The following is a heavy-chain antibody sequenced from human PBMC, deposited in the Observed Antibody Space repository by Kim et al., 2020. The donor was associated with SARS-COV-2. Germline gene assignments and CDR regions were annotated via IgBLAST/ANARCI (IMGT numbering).Heavy chain of an antibody. D-gene: IGHD3-22*01. V-gene: IGHV3-23*01. CDR1: GFTFRRLA. J-gene: IGHJ4*02. CDR2: ISASGA. Sequence: GGSLRLSCIASGFTFRRLAMSWVRQAAGKGLEWVATISASGAYYADSVTGRFTISRDNSKDTLYLQMNSLRDEDTAVYYCAKDHDSSGYPTFDYWGQGIKVTVTS. CDR3: AKDHDSSGYPTFDY.